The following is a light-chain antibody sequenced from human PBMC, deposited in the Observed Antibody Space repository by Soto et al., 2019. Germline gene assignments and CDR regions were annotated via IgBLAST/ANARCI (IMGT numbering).Light chain of an antibody. V-gene: IGKV3-20*01. J-gene: IGKJ5*01. CDR1: QNVGGRF. CDR3: HQYCTSPIA. CDR2: VAS. Sequence: EIVLTQSPGTLSLSPGERATLSCRASQNVGGRFLAWYQQKPGQAPRLLINVASTRATGIPDRFSGSGSGTDFTLTISRLEPEDFAVYYCHQYCTSPIAFGQGTRLE.